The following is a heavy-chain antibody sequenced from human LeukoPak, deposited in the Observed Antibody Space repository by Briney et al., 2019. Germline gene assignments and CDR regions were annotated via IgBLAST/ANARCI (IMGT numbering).Heavy chain of an antibody. CDR1: GGPISSGSYY. J-gene: IGHJ3*02. Sequence: SETLSLTCTVSGGPISSGSYYWSWIRQPAGKGLEWIGRIYTSGSTNYNPSLKSRVTISVDTSKNQFSLKLSSVTAADTAVYYCARARIAVAGTLTDAFDIWGQGTMVTVSS. V-gene: IGHV4-61*02. CDR2: IYTSGST. CDR3: ARARIAVAGTLTDAFDI. D-gene: IGHD6-19*01.